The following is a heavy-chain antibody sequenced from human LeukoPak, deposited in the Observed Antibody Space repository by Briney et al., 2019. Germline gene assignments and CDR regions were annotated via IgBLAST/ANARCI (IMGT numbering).Heavy chain of an antibody. Sequence: PGRSLRLSCAASAFTFSSYAMHWVRQAPGKGLEWVAVISYDGSNKYYADSVKGRFTISRDNSKNTLYLQMNSLRAEDTAVYYCARDGAGSGYYSLIDYWGQGTLVTVSS. D-gene: IGHD3-22*01. J-gene: IGHJ4*02. CDR1: AFTFSSYA. V-gene: IGHV3-30*01. CDR2: ISYDGSNK. CDR3: ARDGAGSGYYSLIDY.